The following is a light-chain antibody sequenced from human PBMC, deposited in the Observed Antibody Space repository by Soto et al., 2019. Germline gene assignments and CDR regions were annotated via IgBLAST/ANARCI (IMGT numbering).Light chain of an antibody. CDR3: QQYYSYPRRT. CDR1: QSISSY. Sequence: DIQMTQSPSSLSASVGDRVTITCRASQSISSYLNWYQQKPGKAPKLLIYAASSLQSGVPSRFSGSGSGTDFTLTISCLQSEDFATYYCQQYYSYPRRTFGQGTKVDIK. J-gene: IGKJ1*01. V-gene: IGKV1-39*01. CDR2: AAS.